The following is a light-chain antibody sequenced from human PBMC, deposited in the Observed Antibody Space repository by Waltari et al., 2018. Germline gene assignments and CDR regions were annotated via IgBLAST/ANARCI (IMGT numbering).Light chain of an antibody. CDR1: QSVSMA. Sequence: EIVLTQSPGTLSLSLGERATVSCRASQSVSMALAWYQQKPGQAPRLLIYGASTRATGIPDMFSGSGSGTDFSLTISRLEPDDFAVYYCQHYLKLPVTFGQGTTVEI. CDR3: QHYLKLPVT. J-gene: IGKJ1*01. CDR2: GAS. V-gene: IGKV3-20*01.